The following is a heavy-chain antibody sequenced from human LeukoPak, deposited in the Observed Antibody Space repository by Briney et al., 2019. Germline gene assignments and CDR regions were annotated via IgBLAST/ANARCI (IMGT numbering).Heavy chain of an antibody. CDR3: ASLGHFDS. D-gene: IGHD7-27*01. J-gene: IGHJ4*01. CDR1: GGSISNGDYY. V-gene: IGHV4-61*02. Sequence: KASQTLSLTCTVSGGSISNGDYYWNWIRQPAGKGLEWIGRIYASVTTYNPSLKSRVTISVDTSKNQFPLRLSSVTAADTAVYYCASLGHFDSWGHGTLVTVSS. CDR2: IYASVTT.